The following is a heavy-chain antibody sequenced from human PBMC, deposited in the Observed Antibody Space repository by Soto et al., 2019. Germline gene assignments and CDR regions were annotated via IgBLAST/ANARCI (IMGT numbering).Heavy chain of an antibody. J-gene: IGHJ6*02. CDR1: SGSISNFY. CDR2: VYSTGTT. CDR3: ASEKDYRHSALEV. D-gene: IGHD4-17*01. Sequence: QVELQESGPGLVKPSETLSLKCSVSSGSISNFYWTWIRQPAGGGLEWIGRVYSTGTTDYNPSLQRRITMSVDTSKNQFFLNLSPVTAADTAIYYWASEKDYRHSALEVWGQGATVTVSS. V-gene: IGHV4-4*07.